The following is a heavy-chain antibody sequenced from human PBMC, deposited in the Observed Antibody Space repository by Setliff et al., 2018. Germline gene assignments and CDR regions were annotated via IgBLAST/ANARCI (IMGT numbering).Heavy chain of an antibody. J-gene: IGHJ6*04. CDR1: GYAFTGHY. CDR2: INPRTGVT. CDR3: ARGTDYHGSGSYWAKDV. V-gene: IGHV1-2*02. Sequence: RASVKVSCKASGYAFTGHYIHWVRQAPGQGLEWMGWINPRTGVTNYARNFQGRVTMTRDTSITTVYMDLSRLKPDDTAVYYCARGTDYHGSGSYWAKDVWGKGTTVTVSS. D-gene: IGHD3-10*01.